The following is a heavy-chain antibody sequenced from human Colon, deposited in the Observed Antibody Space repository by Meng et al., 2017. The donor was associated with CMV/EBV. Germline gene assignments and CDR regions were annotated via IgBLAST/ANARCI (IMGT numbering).Heavy chain of an antibody. CDR2: IRNKVNSYTT. V-gene: IGHV3-72*01. CDR1: GFTFSDHY. CDR3: ASVRKGMVGQTTFDY. J-gene: IGHJ4*02. Sequence: GGSLRLSCAASGFTFSDHYIDWVRQAPGKGLEWVGRIRNKVNSYTTLYAASVEGRFTVSRDDAKNSVFLQMNSLKTEDTAVYYCASVRKGMVGQTTFDYWGQGTLVTVSS. D-gene: IGHD1-26*01.